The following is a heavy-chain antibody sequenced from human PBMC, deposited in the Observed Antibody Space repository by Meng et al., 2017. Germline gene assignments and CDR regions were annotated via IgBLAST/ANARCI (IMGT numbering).Heavy chain of an antibody. Sequence: QVQVVGAGGGVVQPGRSLRLACAASGFTFSSYGMHWVRQAPGKGLELVAVIWYDGSNKYYADSVKGRFTISRDNSKNTLYLQMNSLRAEDTAVYYCAREGQLWARNFDYWGQGTLVTVSS. CDR2: IWYDGSNK. J-gene: IGHJ4*02. V-gene: IGHV3-33*01. CDR3: AREGQLWARNFDY. CDR1: GFTFSSYG. D-gene: IGHD5-18*01.